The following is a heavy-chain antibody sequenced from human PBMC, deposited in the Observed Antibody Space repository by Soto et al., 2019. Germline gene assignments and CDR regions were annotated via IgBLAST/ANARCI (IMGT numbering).Heavy chain of an antibody. D-gene: IGHD6-19*01. CDR3: ARDQRVSSGWYGGLDP. CDR1: GGTFSSYA. V-gene: IGHV1-69*13. CDR2: IIPIFGTA. J-gene: IGHJ5*02. Sequence: VASVKVSCKASGGTFSSYAISWVRQAPGQGLEWMGGIIPIFGTANYAQKFQGRVTITADESTSTAYMELSSLRSEDTAVYYCARDQRVSSGWYGGLDPWGQGTLVTVS.